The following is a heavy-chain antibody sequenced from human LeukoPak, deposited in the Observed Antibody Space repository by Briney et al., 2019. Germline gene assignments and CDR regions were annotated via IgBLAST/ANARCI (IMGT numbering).Heavy chain of an antibody. V-gene: IGHV4-59*08. CDR3: AISTTADFDY. Sequence: SETLSLTCTVSGGSISSYYWSWIRQPPGKGLEWIGYIYYSGSTNYNPSLKSRVTISVDTSKNQFSLKLSSVTAADTAVYYCAISTTADFDYWGQGTLVTVSS. J-gene: IGHJ4*02. CDR2: IYYSGST. CDR1: GGSISSYY. D-gene: IGHD4-11*01.